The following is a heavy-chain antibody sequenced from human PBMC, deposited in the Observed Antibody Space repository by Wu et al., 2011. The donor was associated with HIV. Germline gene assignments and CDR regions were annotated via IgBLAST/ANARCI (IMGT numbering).Heavy chain of an antibody. Sequence: QVQLVQSGAEVKKPGSSVKVSCKTSGYTFTSYGISWVRQAPGQGLEWMGGIIPLYGTANYAQKFQGRVTISTDESSSTVYMALSSLRYEDTAVYYCARGDILTGAPEYYFDYWGQGTLVTVSS. CDR2: IIPLYGTA. J-gene: IGHJ4*02. CDR1: GYTFTSYG. CDR3: ARGDILTGAPEYYFDY. V-gene: IGHV1-69*01. D-gene: IGHD3-9*01.